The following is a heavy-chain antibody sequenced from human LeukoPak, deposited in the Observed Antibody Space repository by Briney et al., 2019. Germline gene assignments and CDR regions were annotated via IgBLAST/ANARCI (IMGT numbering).Heavy chain of an antibody. CDR1: GYTFTGYY. CDR2: INPNSGGT. V-gene: IGHV1-2*04. Sequence: ASVKVSCKASGYTFTGYYMHWVRQAPGQGLEWMGWINPNSGGTNYAQKFQGWVTMTRDTSISTAYMELSRLRSDDTAVYYCARVTVTTSDYYGMDVWGQGTTITVSS. J-gene: IGHJ6*02. D-gene: IGHD4-17*01. CDR3: ARVTVTTSDYYGMDV.